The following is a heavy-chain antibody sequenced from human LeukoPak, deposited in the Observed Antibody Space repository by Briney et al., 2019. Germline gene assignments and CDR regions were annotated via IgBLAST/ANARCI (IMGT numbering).Heavy chain of an antibody. Sequence: GGSLRLSCVASGFAFSSYWMSWVRQAPGKGLEWVSFITTNGGRTSYADSVEGRFTISRDNPRNTLYMQMNSLRDEDTAVYYCAIMHGYYDGTGYWVQWGQGTLVTVSS. J-gene: IGHJ1*01. CDR3: AIMHGYYDGTGYWVQ. CDR1: GFAFSSYW. D-gene: IGHD3-22*01. CDR2: ITTNGGRT. V-gene: IGHV3-23*01.